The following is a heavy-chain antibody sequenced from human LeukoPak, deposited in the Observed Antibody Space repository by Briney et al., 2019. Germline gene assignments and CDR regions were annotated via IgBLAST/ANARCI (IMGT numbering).Heavy chain of an antibody. J-gene: IGHJ5*02. V-gene: IGHV4-39*07. D-gene: IGHD6-6*01. Sequence: PSETLSLTCTVSGGSISSSSYYWGWICQPPGKGLEWIGSIYYSGSTYYNPSLKSRVTISVDTSKNQFSLKLSSVTAADTAVYYCAREIGPIAARPGNNWFDPWGQGTLVTVSS. CDR2: IYYSGST. CDR3: AREIGPIAARPGNNWFDP. CDR1: GGSISSSSYY.